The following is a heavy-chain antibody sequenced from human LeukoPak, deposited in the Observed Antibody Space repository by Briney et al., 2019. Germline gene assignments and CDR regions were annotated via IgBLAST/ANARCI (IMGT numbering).Heavy chain of an antibody. CDR1: GYTFTSYG. J-gene: IGHJ4*02. Sequence: ASVKVSCKASGYTFTSYGISWVRQAPGQGLEWMGWISAYNGNTNYAQKPQGRVTMTTDTSTSTAYMELRSLRSDDTAVYYCARDGLGYCSSTSCSYFDYWGQGTLVTVSS. D-gene: IGHD2-2*01. V-gene: IGHV1-18*01. CDR2: ISAYNGNT. CDR3: ARDGLGYCSSTSCSYFDY.